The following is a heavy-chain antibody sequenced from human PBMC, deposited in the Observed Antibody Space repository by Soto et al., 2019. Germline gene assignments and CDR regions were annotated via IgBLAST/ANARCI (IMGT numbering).Heavy chain of an antibody. CDR3: ARWNGGFDP. J-gene: IGHJ5*02. Sequence: EEQLVESGGGLVQPGGSLRLSCAASGFTFSDYYMSWVRQAPGKGLEGVANINQDGSAKSYVDSVRGRFTISRDNGKNSLSLQMESLRADDTAVYYCARWNGGFDPWGQGTLVTVSS. CDR2: INQDGSAK. V-gene: IGHV3-7*05. CDR1: GFTFSDYY. D-gene: IGHD1-1*01.